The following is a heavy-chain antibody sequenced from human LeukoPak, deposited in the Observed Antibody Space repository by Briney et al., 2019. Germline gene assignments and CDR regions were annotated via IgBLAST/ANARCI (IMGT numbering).Heavy chain of an antibody. Sequence: GGSLRLSCAASGFTFSSYWMNWARQAPGKGLEWVASINHNGNVNYYVDSVKGRFTISRDNAKNSLYLQMNSLRAEDTAVYYCARAISYDFWSGYYHAPGYWGQGTLVTVSS. V-gene: IGHV3-7*03. D-gene: IGHD3-3*01. CDR1: GFTFSSYW. J-gene: IGHJ4*02. CDR2: INHNGNVN. CDR3: ARAISYDFWSGYYHAPGY.